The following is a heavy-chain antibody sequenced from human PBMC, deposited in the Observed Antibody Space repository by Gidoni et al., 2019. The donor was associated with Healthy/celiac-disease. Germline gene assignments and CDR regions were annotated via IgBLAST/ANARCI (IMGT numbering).Heavy chain of an antibody. J-gene: IGHJ4*02. CDR1: GYTLTELS. CDR2: FDPEDGET. D-gene: IGHD3-9*01. Sequence: QVQLVQSGAEVKKPGASVNVSCKVSGYTLTELSMHWVRQAPGKGLEWMGGFDPEDGETIYAQKFQGSVTMTEDTSTDTAYMELSSLRSEDTAVYYCATDPSVLRYFDWLSYWGQGTLVTVSS. CDR3: ATDPSVLRYFDWLSY. V-gene: IGHV1-24*01.